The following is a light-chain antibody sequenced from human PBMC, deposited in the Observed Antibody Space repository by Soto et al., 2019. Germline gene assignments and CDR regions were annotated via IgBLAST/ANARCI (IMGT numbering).Light chain of an antibody. Sequence: QSALTQPASVSGSPGQSITISCTGTSSYVETYNLVSWYQQHPGKVPKLIIYEVSKRPSGLSNRFSGSKSGNTASLTISGLQAEDEADYYCCSYAGSSSVFGTGTKLTVL. V-gene: IGLV2-23*02. CDR2: EVS. CDR3: CSYAGSSSV. J-gene: IGLJ1*01. CDR1: SSYVETYNL.